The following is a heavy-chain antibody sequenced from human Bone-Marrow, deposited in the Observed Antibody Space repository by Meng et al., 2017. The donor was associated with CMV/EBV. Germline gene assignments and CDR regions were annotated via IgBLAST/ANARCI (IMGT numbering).Heavy chain of an antibody. D-gene: IGHD6-19*01. CDR3: AHRFNSGSYRLGCFDL. CDR2: IYWNDDK. CDR1: GCSLSTSGVG. Sequence: SGPMQVKPTQSLKRTCTFSGCSLSTSGVGVGWIRQPPGKALEWLALIYWNDDKRYSPSLKCRLTITKDTSKIQVVLTMTNMYHVDTAAYYCAHRFNSGSYRLGCFDLWGQGTLVTVSS. V-gene: IGHV2-5*01. J-gene: IGHJ5*02.